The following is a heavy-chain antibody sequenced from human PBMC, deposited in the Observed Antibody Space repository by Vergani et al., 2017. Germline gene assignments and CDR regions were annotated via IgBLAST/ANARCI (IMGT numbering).Heavy chain of an antibody. CDR2: IYAGDSDV. CDR3: ARRGITGTTRWFDP. CDR1: GYSITNYW. D-gene: IGHD1-7*01. J-gene: IGHJ5*02. Sequence: EVQLVQSGAEVKKPGESLKISCQGSGYSITNYWIAWVRQRPGKGLEWMGIIYAGDSDVRYSPSFQGQVTISADKSISTAYLQWSSLKASDTAMYYCARRGITGTTRWFDPWGQGTLVTVSS. V-gene: IGHV5-51*03.